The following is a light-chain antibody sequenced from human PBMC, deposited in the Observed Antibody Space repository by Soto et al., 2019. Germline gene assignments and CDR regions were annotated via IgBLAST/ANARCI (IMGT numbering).Light chain of an antibody. CDR3: QQYNSYLYT. CDR2: KAS. J-gene: IGKJ2*01. CDR1: QSISSW. V-gene: IGKV1-5*03. Sequence: IQITQSPSTLSASVGDRVTITCRASQSISSWLAWYQQKPGKAPKLLIYKASSLESGVPSRFSGSGSGTEFTLTISSLQPDDFATYYCQQYNSYLYTFGQGTKVDIK.